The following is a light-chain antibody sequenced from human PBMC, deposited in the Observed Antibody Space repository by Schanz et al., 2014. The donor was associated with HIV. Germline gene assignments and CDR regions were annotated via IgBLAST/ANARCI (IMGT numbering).Light chain of an antibody. J-gene: IGLJ2*01. Sequence: QSALTQPASVSGSPGQSITISCTGTSSDVGGYNYVSWYQQHPGKAPKVVIFDVHTRPSGISSRFSGSKSGNTASLTISGLRAEDEADYYCSSYSSTTYVIFGGGTKLTVL. V-gene: IGLV2-14*01. CDR3: SSYSSTTYVI. CDR1: SSDVGGYNY. CDR2: DVH.